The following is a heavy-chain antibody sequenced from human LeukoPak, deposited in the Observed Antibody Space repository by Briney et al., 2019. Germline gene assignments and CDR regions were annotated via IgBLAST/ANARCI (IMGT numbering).Heavy chain of an antibody. Sequence: ASVKVSCKASGYTFTSYAMNWVRQAPGQGLEWMGWINTNTGNPTYAQGFTGRFVFSLDTSVSTAYLQISSLKAEDTAVYYCARDIEDDSSGYQLSSPVGAFDIWGQGTMVTVSS. J-gene: IGHJ3*02. CDR2: INTNTGNP. CDR1: GYTFTSYA. V-gene: IGHV7-4-1*02. D-gene: IGHD3-22*01. CDR3: ARDIEDDSSGYQLSSPVGAFDI.